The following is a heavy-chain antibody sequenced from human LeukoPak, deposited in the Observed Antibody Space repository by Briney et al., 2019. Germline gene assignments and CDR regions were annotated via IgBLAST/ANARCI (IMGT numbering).Heavy chain of an antibody. CDR2: IYSGGST. D-gene: IGHD2-21*02. J-gene: IGHJ3*02. Sequence: GGSLRLSCAASGFTVSNNYMSWVRQAPGKGLVWVSVIYSGGSTYYADSVKGRFTISRDNSKNTLFLQMNSLRAEDTAVYYCARGVAYCDGDCYLTYAFDIWGQGTMVTVSS. CDR1: GFTVSNNY. V-gene: IGHV3-53*01. CDR3: ARGVAYCDGDCYLTYAFDI.